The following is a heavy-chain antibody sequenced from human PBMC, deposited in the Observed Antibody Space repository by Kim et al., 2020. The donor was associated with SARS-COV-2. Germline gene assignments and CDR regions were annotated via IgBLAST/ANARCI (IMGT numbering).Heavy chain of an antibody. CDR2: ISSSSSYI. Sequence: GGSLRLSCAASGFTFSSYSMNWVRQAPGKGLEWVSSISSSSSYIYYADSVKGRFTISRDNAKNSLYLQMNSLRAEDTAVYYCARVVVTIFGGGYNWFDPWGQGTLVTVSS. CDR3: ARVVVTIFGGGYNWFDP. CDR1: GFTFSSYS. J-gene: IGHJ5*02. V-gene: IGHV3-21*01. D-gene: IGHD3-3*01.